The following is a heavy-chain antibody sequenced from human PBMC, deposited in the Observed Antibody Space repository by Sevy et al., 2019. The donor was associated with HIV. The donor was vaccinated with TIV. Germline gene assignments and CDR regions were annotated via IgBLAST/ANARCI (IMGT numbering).Heavy chain of an antibody. Sequence: GESLKISCAASGFTFSDYYMSWIRQAPGKGLEWVSYISSSGSTIYYADSVKGRFTISRDNAKNSPYLQMNSLRAEDTAVYYCARFDTAMASYYYYYGMDVWGQGTTVTVSS. J-gene: IGHJ6*02. D-gene: IGHD5-18*01. CDR2: ISSSGSTI. V-gene: IGHV3-11*01. CDR1: GFTFSDYY. CDR3: ARFDTAMASYYYYYGMDV.